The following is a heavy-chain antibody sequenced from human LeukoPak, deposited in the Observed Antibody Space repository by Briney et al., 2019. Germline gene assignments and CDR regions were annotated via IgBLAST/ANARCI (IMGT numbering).Heavy chain of an antibody. CDR2: IYYSGST. J-gene: IGHJ4*02. D-gene: IGHD5-24*01. V-gene: IGHV4-59*01. CDR3: ARVRSRDGYLYFDY. Sequence: KPSETLSLTCTVSGGSISSYYWSWIRQPPGKGLEWIGYIYYSGSTNYNPSIKSRVTISVDTSKNQFSLKLSSVTAADTAVYYCARVRSRDGYLYFDYWGQGTLVTVSS. CDR1: GGSISSYY.